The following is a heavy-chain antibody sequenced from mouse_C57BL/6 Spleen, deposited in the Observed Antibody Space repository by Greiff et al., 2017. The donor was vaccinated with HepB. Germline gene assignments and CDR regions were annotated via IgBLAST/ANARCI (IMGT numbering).Heavy chain of an antibody. J-gene: IGHJ4*01. CDR3: VRHDGSSPYYAMDY. V-gene: IGHV10-1*01. Sequence: EVQLVESGGGLVQPKGSLKLSCAASGFSFNTYAMNWVRQAPGKGLEWVARIRSKSNNYATYYADSVKDRFTISRDDSESMLYLQMNNLKTEDTAMYYCVRHDGSSPYYAMDYWGQGTSVTFSS. CDR1: GFSFNTYA. CDR2: IRSKSNNYAT. D-gene: IGHD1-1*01.